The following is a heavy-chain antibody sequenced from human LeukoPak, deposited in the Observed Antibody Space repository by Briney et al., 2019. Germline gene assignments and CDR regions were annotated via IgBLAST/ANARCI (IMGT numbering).Heavy chain of an antibody. D-gene: IGHD3-10*01. J-gene: IGHJ4*02. Sequence: ASVKVFSKASGYTFTGYYIHWLRQAPGKGLEWMGFINPNSGGTNYAQKFQGRVTMTRDTSISTAYMELSSLTSDDTAVYYCARDLEGYHYGSGNYPQWGQGTLITVSS. CDR3: ARDLEGYHYGSGNYPQ. V-gene: IGHV1-2*02. CDR2: INPNSGGT. CDR1: GYTFTGYY.